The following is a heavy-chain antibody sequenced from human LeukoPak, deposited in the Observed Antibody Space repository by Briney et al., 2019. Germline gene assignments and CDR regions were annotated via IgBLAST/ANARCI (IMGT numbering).Heavy chain of an antibody. CDR2: TYYRSKWNN. V-gene: IGHV6-1*01. D-gene: IGHD3-16*01. Sequence: SQTLSLTCAISGDRVSSKSAGWTWIRQSPSRGLEWLGRTYYRSKWNNDYAASVESRISINADISKNQLSLHLNSVTLEDTAVYYCAREGKGEQAGLFDYWGQGTLVTVSS. CDR1: GDRVSSKSAG. J-gene: IGHJ4*02. CDR3: AREGKGEQAGLFDY.